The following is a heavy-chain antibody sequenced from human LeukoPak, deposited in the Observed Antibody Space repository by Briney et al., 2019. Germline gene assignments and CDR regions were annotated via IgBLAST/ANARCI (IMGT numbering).Heavy chain of an antibody. Sequence: ASVKVSCKASGYTFTSYYMHWVRQAPGQGLEWMGIINPSGGSTSYAQKFQGRVTMTRDTSTSTVYMELSRLRSDDTAVYYCARVRVVGASRDAFDIWGQGTMVTVSS. CDR3: ARVRVVGASRDAFDI. CDR2: INPSGGST. V-gene: IGHV1-46*01. J-gene: IGHJ3*02. CDR1: GYTFTSYY. D-gene: IGHD1-26*01.